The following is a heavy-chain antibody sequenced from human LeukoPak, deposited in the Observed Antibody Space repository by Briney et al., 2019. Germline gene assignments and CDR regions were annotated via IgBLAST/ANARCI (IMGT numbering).Heavy chain of an antibody. CDR3: ARDRVNWNDVGGLFDY. D-gene: IGHD1-1*01. CDR1: GFTVSSNY. J-gene: IGHJ4*02. Sequence: GGSLRLSCAASGFTVSSNYVSWVRQAPGKGLEWVSLIYSGGSTSYADSVKGRFTFSRDNSKNTLYLQMNSLRAEDTAVYYCARDRVNWNDVGGLFDYWGQRTLVTVSS. V-gene: IGHV3-53*01. CDR2: IYSGGST.